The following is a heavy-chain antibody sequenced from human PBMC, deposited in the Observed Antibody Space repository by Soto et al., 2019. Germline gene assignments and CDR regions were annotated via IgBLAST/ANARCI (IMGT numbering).Heavy chain of an antibody. CDR3: ARDGRYCSGGSCLEDYYYYMDV. CDR2: IYYSGST. CDR1: GGSISSYY. V-gene: IGHV4-59*01. J-gene: IGHJ6*03. Sequence: PSETLSLTCTVSGGSISSYYWSWIRQPPGKGLEWIGYIYYSGSTNYNPSLKSRVTISVDTSKNQFSLKLSSVTAADTAVYYCARDGRYCSGGSCLEDYYYYMDVWGKGTTVTV. D-gene: IGHD2-15*01.